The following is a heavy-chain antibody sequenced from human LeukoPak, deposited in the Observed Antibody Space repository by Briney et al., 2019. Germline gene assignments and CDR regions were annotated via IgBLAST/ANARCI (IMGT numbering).Heavy chain of an antibody. CDR1: GYTFTSYG. CDR3: ARDRKKYSSDAYYFDY. V-gene: IGHV1-18*01. D-gene: IGHD6-19*01. Sequence: ASVTVSCKASGYTFTSYGISWVRQAPGQGLEWMGWISAYNGNTNYAQKLQGRVTMTTDTSTSTAYMELRSLGSDDTAVYYCARDRKKYSSDAYYFDYWGQGTLVTVSS. J-gene: IGHJ4*02. CDR2: ISAYNGNT.